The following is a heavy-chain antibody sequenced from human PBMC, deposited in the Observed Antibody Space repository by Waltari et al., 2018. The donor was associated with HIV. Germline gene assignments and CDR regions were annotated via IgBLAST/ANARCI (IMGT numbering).Heavy chain of an antibody. CDR1: GFTFHRYD. CDR3: AGENHYFGSGALNY. V-gene: IGHV3-30-3*01. J-gene: IGHJ4*02. CDR2: TSSDDTNK. D-gene: IGHD3-10*01. Sequence: QVQLVESGGGVVQPGTSLRLSCTDSGFTFHRYDIHWVRQAPGKGLEWVAVTSSDDTNKFYADSVKGRFTIAGDNSKNILYLEMNDLRPDDTAVYYCAGENHYFGSGALNYWGQGTLVTVSS.